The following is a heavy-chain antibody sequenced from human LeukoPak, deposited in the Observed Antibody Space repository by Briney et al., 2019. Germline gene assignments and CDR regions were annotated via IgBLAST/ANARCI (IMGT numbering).Heavy chain of an antibody. J-gene: IGHJ6*03. Sequence: PGGSLRLSCAISGLTFHDYAMTWVRQAPGKGLEWVSTIVGDSSKTYYADSVKGRFTISRDNSNYMLFLHMNNLRAEDTAIYYCAKQPYNYYYLDVWGKGTTVNVSS. CDR2: IVGDSSKT. D-gene: IGHD2-21*01. V-gene: IGHV3-23*01. CDR1: GLTFHDYA. CDR3: AKQPYNYYYLDV.